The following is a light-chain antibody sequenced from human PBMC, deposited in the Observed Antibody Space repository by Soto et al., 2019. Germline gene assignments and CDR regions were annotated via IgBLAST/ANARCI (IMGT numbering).Light chain of an antibody. CDR1: QSLLHSNGYNY. J-gene: IGKJ2*01. V-gene: IGKV2-28*01. Sequence: DIVMTQSPLSLPVTPGEPASISCRSSQSLLHSNGYNYLDWYLLKPGQSPQLLIFVGSYRASGVPDRFSGSGSGTQFTLTITSLQPDDFATYYCLQYNSLYTFGQGTKVDIK. CDR3: LQYNSLYT. CDR2: VGS.